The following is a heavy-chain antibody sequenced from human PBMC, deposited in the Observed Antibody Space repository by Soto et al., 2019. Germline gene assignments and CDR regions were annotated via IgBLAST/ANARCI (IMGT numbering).Heavy chain of an antibody. CDR3: AKSPRGEMATD. V-gene: IGHV1-18*01. J-gene: IGHJ4*02. CDR2: INTYNGMT. D-gene: IGHD5-12*01. CDR1: GYTFINYP. Sequence: QVELVQSGGEVKKPGASVTVSCKASGYTFINYPITWMRQAPGQGLEWMAWINTYNGMTDYAQKFQGRVTMTRDTSTSTAYMELMNLGSDDTAVYFCAKSPRGEMATDWGQGTLVTVSS.